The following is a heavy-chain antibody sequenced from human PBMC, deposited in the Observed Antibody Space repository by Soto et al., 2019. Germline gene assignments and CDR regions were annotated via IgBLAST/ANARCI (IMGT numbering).Heavy chain of an antibody. V-gene: IGHV4-30-4*01. D-gene: IGHD3-9*01. CDR2: IYYSGST. Sequence: SETLSLTCTVSGGSISSGDYYWSWIRQPPGKGLEWIGYIYYSGSTYYNPSLKSRVTISVDTSKNQFSLKLSSVTAADTAVYYCARYEYYNILTGYYSYYFDYWGQRTLVTVSS. CDR3: ARYEYYNILTGYYSYYFDY. CDR1: GGSISSGDYY. J-gene: IGHJ4*02.